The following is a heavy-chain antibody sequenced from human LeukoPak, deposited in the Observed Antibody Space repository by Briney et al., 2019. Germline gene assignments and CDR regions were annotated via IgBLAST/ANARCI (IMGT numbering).Heavy chain of an antibody. J-gene: IGHJ5*02. D-gene: IGHD3-10*01. Sequence: SETLSLTCTVSGGSISSSSYYWGWIRQPPGKGLEWIGSIYYSGSIYDNASLKSRVAISVDTSKNQFSLKLSSVTAAETAVYYCARHAYGSGSNWFDPWGQGTLVTVSS. V-gene: IGHV4-39*01. CDR3: ARHAYGSGSNWFDP. CDR1: GGSISSSSYY. CDR2: IYYSGSI.